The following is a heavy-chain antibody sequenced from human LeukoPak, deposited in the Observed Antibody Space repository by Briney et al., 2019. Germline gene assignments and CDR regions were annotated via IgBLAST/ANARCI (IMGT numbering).Heavy chain of an antibody. CDR1: GSSISSGDYY. J-gene: IGHJ6*02. CDR3: ASHFKTPVAPYYYGMDV. Sequence: NPSQTLSLTCTVSGSSISSGDYYWSWIRQPPGKGLEWIGYIYYSGSTYYNPSLKSRVTISVDTSKNQFSLELSSVTAADTAVYYCASHFKTPVAPYYYGMDVWGQGTTVTVSS. CDR2: IYYSGST. V-gene: IGHV4-30-4*01. D-gene: IGHD6-19*01.